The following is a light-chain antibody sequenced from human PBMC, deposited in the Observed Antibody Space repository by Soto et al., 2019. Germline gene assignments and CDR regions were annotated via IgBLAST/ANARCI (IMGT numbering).Light chain of an antibody. V-gene: IGKV1-5*03. Sequence: DIQMTQSPSTLSASLGDRVTLTFRASQTIFSWLAWYQQEPGTPPKLLIYKASTLQSGVPSRFSGSGSGTEFTLTISSLQPDDFATYYCQHYNSYSEAFGQGTKVDIK. CDR1: QTIFSW. CDR3: QHYNSYSEA. CDR2: KAS. J-gene: IGKJ1*01.